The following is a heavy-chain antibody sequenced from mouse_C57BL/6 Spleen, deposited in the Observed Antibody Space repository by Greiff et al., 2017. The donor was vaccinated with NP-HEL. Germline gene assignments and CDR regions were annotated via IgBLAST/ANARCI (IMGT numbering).Heavy chain of an antibody. CDR1: GYSITSGYY. J-gene: IGHJ3*01. Sequence: EVQLQESGPGLVKPSQSLSLSCSVTGYSITSGYYSNWIRQFPGNKLEWMGYISYDGSTNYNASLKNRISITRDTSKNTFYLKLSSVTTEDTATLYCARDDYDGYYHFAYWGQGTPLTVSA. CDR3: ARDDYDGYYHFAY. V-gene: IGHV3-6*01. D-gene: IGHD2-3*01. CDR2: ISYDGST.